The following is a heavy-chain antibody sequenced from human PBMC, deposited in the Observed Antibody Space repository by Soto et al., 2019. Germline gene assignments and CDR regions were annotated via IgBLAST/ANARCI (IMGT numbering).Heavy chain of an antibody. CDR2: LSGSGGST. D-gene: IGHD2-2*01. Sequence: PGGSLRLSCAASGLSFSRHAMSWVRQAKGKGLEWVSTLSGSGGSTYYADSVKGRFTISRDNSKNTLYLQLNSLRAEDTAVYYCAKDQVVHAAIFSHWGQGTLVSVSS. CDR1: GLSFSRHA. CDR3: AKDQVVHAAIFSH. J-gene: IGHJ4*02. V-gene: IGHV3-23*01.